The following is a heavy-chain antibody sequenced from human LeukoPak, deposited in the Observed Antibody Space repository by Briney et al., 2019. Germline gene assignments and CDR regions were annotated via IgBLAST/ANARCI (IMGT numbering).Heavy chain of an antibody. D-gene: IGHD2-2*01. CDR2: ISSSSSTI. J-gene: IGHJ4*02. CDR3: ARDPSIDQLPQLGDY. CDR1: GFTFSSYS. V-gene: IGHV3-48*01. Sequence: GSLRLSCAASGFTFSSYSMNWVRQAPGKGLEWVSYISSSSSTIYYADSVKGRFTISRDNAKNSLYLQMNSLRAEDTAVYYCARDPSIDQLPQLGDYWGQGTLVTVSS.